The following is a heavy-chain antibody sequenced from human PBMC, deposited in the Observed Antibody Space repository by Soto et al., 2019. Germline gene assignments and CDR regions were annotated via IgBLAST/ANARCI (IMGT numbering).Heavy chain of an antibody. CDR2: ITSSSSTI. CDR3: ARTLAAAAYYYYYGMDV. Sequence: PGGSLRLCCAASGVTFCSYTMNWVRQAPGKGLEWVSYITSSSSTIYYADSVKGRFTISRDNAKNSLYLQMNSLRDEDTAVYYCARTLAAAAYYYYYGMDVWGQGTTVTVSS. V-gene: IGHV3-48*02. J-gene: IGHJ6*02. D-gene: IGHD6-13*01. CDR1: GVTFCSYT.